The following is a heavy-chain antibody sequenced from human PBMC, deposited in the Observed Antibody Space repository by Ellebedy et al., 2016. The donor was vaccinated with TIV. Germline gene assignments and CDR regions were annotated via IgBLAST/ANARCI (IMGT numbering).Heavy chain of an antibody. CDR3: ARRAYSFGLGTDF. Sequence: GESLKISCQTSGYGFANYWIGWVRQMPGRGLEWMGIIYPDDSNTIYTPSFQGRVTISADKSTSTAYLQWRSLKASDTAMNFCARRAYSFGLGTDFWGPGTPVTVSS. V-gene: IGHV5-51*01. D-gene: IGHD3/OR15-3a*01. CDR2: IYPDDSNT. CDR1: GYGFANYW. J-gene: IGHJ4*02.